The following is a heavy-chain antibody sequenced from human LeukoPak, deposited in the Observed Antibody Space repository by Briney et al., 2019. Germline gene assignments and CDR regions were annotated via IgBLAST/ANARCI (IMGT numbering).Heavy chain of an antibody. CDR3: ARLLSVAGDY. Sequence: SETLSLTCTVSGGSISSSSYYWGWIRQPPGKGLEWVGSIYYSGSTYYNPSLKSRVTISVDTSKNQFSLRLSSVTAADTAVYYCARLLSVAGDYWGQGTLVTVSS. CDR2: IYYSGST. D-gene: IGHD6-19*01. V-gene: IGHV4-39*01. CDR1: GGSISSSSYY. J-gene: IGHJ4*02.